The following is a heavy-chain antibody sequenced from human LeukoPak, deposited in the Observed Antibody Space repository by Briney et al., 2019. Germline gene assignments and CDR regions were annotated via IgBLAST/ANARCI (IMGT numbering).Heavy chain of an antibody. V-gene: IGHV4-59*01. CDR2: IYYSGST. D-gene: IGHD3-22*01. Sequence: SETLSLTCTVSGGSISSYYWSWIRQPPGKGLEWIGYIYYSGSTNYNPSLKSRVTISVDTSKNQFSLKLSSVTAADTAVYYCARDAPMTDYYDSSGYPTGWFDPWGREPWSPSPQ. CDR3: ARDAPMTDYYDSSGYPTGWFDP. CDR1: GGSISSYY. J-gene: IGHJ5*02.